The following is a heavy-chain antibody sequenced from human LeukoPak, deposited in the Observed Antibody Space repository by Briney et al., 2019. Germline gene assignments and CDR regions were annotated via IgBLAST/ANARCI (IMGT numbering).Heavy chain of an antibody. CDR2: MYYSGGT. V-gene: IGHV4-59*01. D-gene: IGHD5-12*01. CDR1: GDSISTYY. CDR3: ARGVAGYGPYDY. Sequence: PSETLSLTCTVSGDSISTYYWSWIRQPPGKVLEWIGYMYYSGGTNYNPSLKSRVTISLDTPKNQFSLRLNSVTAADTAVYYCARGVAGYGPYDYWGQGTLVTVSS. J-gene: IGHJ4*02.